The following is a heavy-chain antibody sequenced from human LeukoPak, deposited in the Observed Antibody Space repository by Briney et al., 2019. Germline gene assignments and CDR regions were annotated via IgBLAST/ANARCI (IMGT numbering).Heavy chain of an antibody. J-gene: IGHJ4*02. CDR1: GFTFSSYA. V-gene: IGHV3-23*01. CDR3: ARDYYGSGSSPFDY. Sequence: GGSLRLSCAASGFTFSSYAMSWVRQAPGKGLEWVSGIGGSAGSTYYADSVKGRFTISRDNSKNSLYLQMNSLRAEDTAMYYCARDYYGSGSSPFDYWGQGTLVTVSS. CDR2: IGGSAGST. D-gene: IGHD3-10*01.